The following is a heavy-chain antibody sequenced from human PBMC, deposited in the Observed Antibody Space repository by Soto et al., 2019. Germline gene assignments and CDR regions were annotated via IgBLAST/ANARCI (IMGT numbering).Heavy chain of an antibody. CDR3: ARGRSCSSTSCHYYYYYGMDV. Sequence: PGESLKISCKGSGYSFTSYWIGWVRQMPGKGLEWMGRIDPSDSYTNYSPSFQGHVTISADKSISTAYLQWSSLKASDTAMYYCARGRSCSSTSCHYYYYYGMDVWGQGTTVTV. J-gene: IGHJ6*02. V-gene: IGHV5-10-1*01. CDR2: IDPSDSYT. CDR1: GYSFTSYW. D-gene: IGHD2-2*01.